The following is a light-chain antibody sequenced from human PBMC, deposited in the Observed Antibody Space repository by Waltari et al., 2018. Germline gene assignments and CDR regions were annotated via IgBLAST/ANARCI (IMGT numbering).Light chain of an antibody. CDR2: DVS. Sequence: QSALTQPASVSGSPGQSITISCTGTSSDIGAYDYVSWYQQHPGKAPRLMIYDVSNRPSGFSNRFSGSKSGNTASLTISGLQTEDEADYYCSTFTTSGTVVFGGGTKLTVL. J-gene: IGLJ2*01. CDR1: SSDIGAYDY. CDR3: STFTTSGTVV. V-gene: IGLV2-14*03.